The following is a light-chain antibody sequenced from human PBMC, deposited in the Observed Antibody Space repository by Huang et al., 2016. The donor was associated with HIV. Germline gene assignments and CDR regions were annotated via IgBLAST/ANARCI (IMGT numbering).Light chain of an antibody. CDR1: QNINYF. Sequence: DIQMTQFPSSLSASVGDRVNITCRASQNINYFLNWLQQKPGKAPKLLIYTASFLQSGVPSRVSGSGSGTDFTITISSLQPEDFATYYCQQSYSTPPTFGQGSKLEIK. CDR3: QQSYSTPPT. V-gene: IGKV1-39*01. CDR2: TAS. J-gene: IGKJ2*01.